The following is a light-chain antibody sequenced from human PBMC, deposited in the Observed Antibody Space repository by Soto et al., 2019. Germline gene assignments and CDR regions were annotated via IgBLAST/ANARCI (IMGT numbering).Light chain of an antibody. V-gene: IGKV3-20*01. CDR2: GAS. J-gene: IGKJ1*01. CDR1: QSVSSCY. CDR3: QQYDTSPWT. Sequence: EIVLTQSPGTLSLSPGERATLSCRASQSVSSCYLAWYQQRPGQAPRLLIYGASSRATGIPDRFSGSGSGTDFTLTISRLEPEDFAVYHCQQYDTSPWTFGQGTKVEIK.